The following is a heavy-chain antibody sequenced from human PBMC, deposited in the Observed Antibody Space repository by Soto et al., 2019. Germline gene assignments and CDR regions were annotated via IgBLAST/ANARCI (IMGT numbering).Heavy chain of an antibody. CDR3: AKDISIAVAAVVPLYYYYGMDV. CDR1: GFTFSSYA. Sequence: GGSLRLSCAASGFTFSSYAMSWVRQAPGKGLEWVSAISGSGGSTYYADSVKGRFTISRDNSKNTLYLQMNSLRAEDTAVYYCAKDISIAVAAVVPLYYYYGMDVWGQGTTVNVSS. D-gene: IGHD6-19*01. J-gene: IGHJ6*01. CDR2: ISGSGGST. V-gene: IGHV3-23*01.